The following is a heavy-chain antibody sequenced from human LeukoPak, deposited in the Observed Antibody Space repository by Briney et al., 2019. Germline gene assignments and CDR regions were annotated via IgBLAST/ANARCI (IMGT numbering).Heavy chain of an antibody. CDR2: IYYSGST. D-gene: IGHD5-18*01. V-gene: IGHV4-39*01. CDR1: GGSVSSSSYY. Sequence: SETLSLTCTVSGGSVSSSSYYWGWIRQPPGKGLEWIGSIYYSGSTYYNPSLKSRVTISVDTSKNQFSPKLSSVTAADTAVYYCARGGVDTAMVSSIWFDYWGQGTLVTVSS. CDR3: ARGGVDTAMVSSIWFDY. J-gene: IGHJ4*02.